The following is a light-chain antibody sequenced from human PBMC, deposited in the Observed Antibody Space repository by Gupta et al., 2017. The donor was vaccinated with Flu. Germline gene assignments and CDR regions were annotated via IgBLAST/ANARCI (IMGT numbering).Light chain of an antibody. Sequence: DVQISRSPSTLSASVGDRVTITCRASRPVSDWLAWYQQKPGKAPKLLIYKASPLENEVPSRFSGSASGTEFTLTISSLQPDDFATYSCQQYKIDPWTFGQGTKVEIK. CDR1: RPVSDW. CDR2: KAS. CDR3: QQYKIDPWT. J-gene: IGKJ1*01. V-gene: IGKV1-5*03.